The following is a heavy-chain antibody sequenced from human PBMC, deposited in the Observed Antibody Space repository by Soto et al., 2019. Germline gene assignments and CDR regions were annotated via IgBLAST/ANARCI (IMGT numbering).Heavy chain of an antibody. V-gene: IGHV3-23*01. Sequence: EVQLSGSGGGLVQPGGSRRLSCAASGFPFSSYAMSWVRQAPGKGLEWVSAISGSSTSTYYADSVKGRFTISRDNTKNTPYLQMNSLRAEDTAVYYCAKDPSSGFAMENYFDYWGQGTLVTVSS. CDR3: AKDPSSGFAMENYFDY. CDR2: ISGSSTST. CDR1: GFPFSSYA. D-gene: IGHD3-10*01. J-gene: IGHJ4*02.